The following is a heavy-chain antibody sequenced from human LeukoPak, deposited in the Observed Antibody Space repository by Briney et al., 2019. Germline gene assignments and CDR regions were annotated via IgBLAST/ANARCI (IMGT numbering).Heavy chain of an antibody. D-gene: IGHD6-19*01. V-gene: IGHV4-59*08. CDR1: GGSIGGDY. Sequence: PSETLPLTCTVSGGSIGGDYWTWIRQPPGKGLQYIGYIYHTGATNYNPSLKSRVTMSVDTSKNQFSLKLNSVTAADTAVYFRAKYGKSGWSIDNWGQGTLVTVSS. CDR3: AKYGKSGWSIDN. J-gene: IGHJ4*02. CDR2: IYHTGAT.